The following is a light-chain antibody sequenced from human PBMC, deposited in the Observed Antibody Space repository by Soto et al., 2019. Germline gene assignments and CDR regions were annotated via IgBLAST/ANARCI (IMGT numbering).Light chain of an antibody. CDR1: QSLSGN. V-gene: IGKV3-15*01. CDR3: QQYNNWRHT. Sequence: EIVMQQSPATLSVSPGETATLSCRASQSLSGNLAWYQQNPGQAPRLLIYGASSRATGIPARFSGSGSGTDFTLTIIGLQAEDFVVDYCQQYNNWRHTFGQGTRLDIK. J-gene: IGKJ1*01. CDR2: GAS.